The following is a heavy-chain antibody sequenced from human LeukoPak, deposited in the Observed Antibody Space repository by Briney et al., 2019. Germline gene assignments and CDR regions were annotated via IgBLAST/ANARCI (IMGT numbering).Heavy chain of an antibody. CDR1: GFTFRDSA. J-gene: IGHJ4*02. Sequence: GGSLRLSCAASGFTFRDSAMDWVRQAPGKGLEWVSLISHSGANTFYADSVKGRFTVSRDNSKDMMYLQMNSLRAEDTAVYYCAKDIEASIWGQGTLVTVSS. V-gene: IGHV3-23*01. CDR3: AKDIEASI. CDR2: ISHSGANT. D-gene: IGHD2-15*01.